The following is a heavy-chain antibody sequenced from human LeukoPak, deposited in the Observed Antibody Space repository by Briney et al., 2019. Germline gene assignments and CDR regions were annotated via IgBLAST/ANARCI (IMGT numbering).Heavy chain of an antibody. CDR3: AKPLLEDGSGSYTLDY. D-gene: IGHD3-10*01. Sequence: GGSLRLSCAASGFTFSSYAMSWVRQAPGKGLEWVSAISGSGGSTYYADSVKGRFTISRDNSKNTLYLQINSLRAEDTAVYYCAKPLLEDGSGSYTLDYWGQGTLVTVSS. CDR1: GFTFSSYA. J-gene: IGHJ4*02. V-gene: IGHV3-23*01. CDR2: ISGSGGST.